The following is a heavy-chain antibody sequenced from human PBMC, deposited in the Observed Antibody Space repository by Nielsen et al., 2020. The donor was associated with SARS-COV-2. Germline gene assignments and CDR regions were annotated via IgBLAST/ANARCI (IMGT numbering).Heavy chain of an antibody. D-gene: IGHD3-22*01. J-gene: IGHJ4*02. CDR3: ARPGNYYDSRGGDFDY. CDR1: GGSFSGYY. Sequence: ESLKISCAVYGGSFSGYYWSWIRQPLGKGLEWIGEINHSGSTNYNPSLKSRVTISVDTSKNQFSLKLSSVTAADTAVYYCARPGNYYDSRGGDFDYWGQGTLVTVSS. V-gene: IGHV4-34*01. CDR2: INHSGST.